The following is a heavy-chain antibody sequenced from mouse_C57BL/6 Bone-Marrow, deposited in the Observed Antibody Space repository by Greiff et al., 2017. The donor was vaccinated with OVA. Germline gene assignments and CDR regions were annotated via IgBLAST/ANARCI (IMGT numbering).Heavy chain of an antibody. V-gene: IGHV1-85*01. Sequence: QVQLQQSGPELVKPGASVKLSCKASGYTFTSYDINWVKQRPGQGLEWIGWIYPRDGSTKYNEKFKGKATLTVDTSSSTAYMELHSLTSEDSAVYVCARKDGSSYWYFDVWGTGTTVTVSS. D-gene: IGHD1-1*01. J-gene: IGHJ1*03. CDR3: ARKDGSSYWYFDV. CDR1: GYTFTSYD. CDR2: IYPRDGST.